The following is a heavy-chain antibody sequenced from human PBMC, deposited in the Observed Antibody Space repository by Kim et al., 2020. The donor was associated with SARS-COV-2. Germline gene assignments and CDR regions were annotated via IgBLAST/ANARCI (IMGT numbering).Heavy chain of an antibody. Sequence: GGSLRLSCAASGFTFSDYYMSWIRQAPGKGLEWVSYISSSSSYTNYADSVKGRFTISRDNAKNSLYLQMNSLRAEDTAVYYCARVGYDYVWGSYRDYYYYSGMDVWGHGPTVTVSS. J-gene: IGHJ6*02. D-gene: IGHD3-16*02. CDR1: GFTFSDYY. V-gene: IGHV3-11*05. CDR3: ARVGYDYVWGSYRDYYYYSGMDV. CDR2: ISSSSSYT.